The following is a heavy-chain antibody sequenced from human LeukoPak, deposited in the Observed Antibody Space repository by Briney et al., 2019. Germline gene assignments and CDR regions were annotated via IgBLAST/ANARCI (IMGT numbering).Heavy chain of an antibody. D-gene: IGHD6-19*01. CDR2: MNPNSGNT. Sequence: ASVKVSCKASGYTFTGYYMHWVRQATGQGLEWMGWMNPNSGNTGYAQKFQGRVTMTRNTSISTAYMELSSLRSEDTAVYYCARGNQWLIDYWGQGTLVTVSS. J-gene: IGHJ4*02. V-gene: IGHV1-8*02. CDR3: ARGNQWLIDY. CDR1: GYTFTGYY.